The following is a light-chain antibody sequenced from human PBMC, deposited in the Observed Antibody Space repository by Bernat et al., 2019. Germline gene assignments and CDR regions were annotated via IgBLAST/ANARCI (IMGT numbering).Light chain of an antibody. V-gene: IGKV1-33*01. J-gene: IGKJ4*01. CDR2: DAS. Sequence: DIQMTQSPSSLSASVGDRVTITCQASQDISNYLNWYQQIPGKAPKLLIYDASNLETGVPSRFSGSGSGTDFTFTISSLQPEDIATYYCQQYDNLPLPFGGGTKVEIK. CDR1: QDISNY. CDR3: QQYDNLPLP.